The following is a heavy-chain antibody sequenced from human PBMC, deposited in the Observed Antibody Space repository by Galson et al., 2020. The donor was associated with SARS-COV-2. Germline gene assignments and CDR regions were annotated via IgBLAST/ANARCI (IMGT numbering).Heavy chain of an antibody. D-gene: IGHD1-26*01. CDR2: ISYDGSNK. Sequence: GGSLRLSCAASGFTFSSYAMHWVRQAPGKGLEWVAVISYDGSNKYYAGSVKGRFTISRDNSKNTLYLQMNSLRAEDTAVYYCARVYSGSYSGYFDYWGQGTLVTVSS. CDR3: ARVYSGSYSGYFDY. J-gene: IGHJ4*02. V-gene: IGHV3-30*01. CDR1: GFTFSSYA.